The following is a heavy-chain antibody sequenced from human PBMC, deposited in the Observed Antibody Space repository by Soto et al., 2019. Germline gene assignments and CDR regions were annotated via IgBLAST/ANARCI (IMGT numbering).Heavy chain of an antibody. CDR3: LGIAARA. CDR1: GFAFSTYW. D-gene: IGHD6-6*01. CDR2: IDSDGSST. V-gene: IGHV3-74*01. Sequence: EAQLVESGGGLVQPGGSLRLSCAASGFAFSTYWMHWVRQAPGKGLVWVSRIDSDGSSTRYADSVMGRFTISRDNAKNTLYLQMNSLRAEDTAVYYCLGIAARAWGQGALVTVSS. J-gene: IGHJ5*02.